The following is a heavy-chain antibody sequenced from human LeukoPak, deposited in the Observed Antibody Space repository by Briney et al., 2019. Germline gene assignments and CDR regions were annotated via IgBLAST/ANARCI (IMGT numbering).Heavy chain of an antibody. D-gene: IGHD3-10*01. CDR1: GGSISSSNW. Sequence: SETLSLTCAVSGGSISSSNWWSWIRQPPGKGLEWIGEIYHSGSTNYNPSLKSRVTISVDKSKTQFSLKLSSVTAADTAVYYCARHYYGVYFQHWGQGTLVTVSS. J-gene: IGHJ1*01. CDR3: ARHYYGVYFQH. V-gene: IGHV4-4*02. CDR2: IYHSGST.